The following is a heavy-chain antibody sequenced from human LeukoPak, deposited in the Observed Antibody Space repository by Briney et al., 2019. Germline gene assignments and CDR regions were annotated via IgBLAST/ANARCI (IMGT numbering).Heavy chain of an antibody. V-gene: IGHV1-69-2*01. CDR1: GYTFTDYY. D-gene: IGHD6-13*01. CDR2: VDPEDGET. CDR3: ARDQRSSWYFGGFDY. Sequence: ASVKVSCKASGYTFTDYYMHWVQQAPGKGLEWMGRVDPEDGETIYAEKFQGRVTITADTSTDTAYMELSSLRSEDTAVYYCARDQRSSWYFGGFDYWGQGTLVTVSS. J-gene: IGHJ4*02.